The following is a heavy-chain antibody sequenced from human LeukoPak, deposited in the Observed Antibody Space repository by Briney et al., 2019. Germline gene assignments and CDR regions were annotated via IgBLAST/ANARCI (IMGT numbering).Heavy chain of an antibody. V-gene: IGHV4-34*01. D-gene: IGHD6-13*01. CDR2: INHSGST. CDR1: GGSFSGYY. J-gene: IGHJ6*03. Sequence: PSETLSLTCAVYGGSFSGYYWSWIRQPPGRGLEWIGEINHSGSTNYNPSLKSRVTISVDTSKNQFSLKLSSETAADTAVYYCARGTRAAAGTPNYYYYYMDVWGKGTTVTVSS. CDR3: ARGTRAAAGTPNYYYYYMDV.